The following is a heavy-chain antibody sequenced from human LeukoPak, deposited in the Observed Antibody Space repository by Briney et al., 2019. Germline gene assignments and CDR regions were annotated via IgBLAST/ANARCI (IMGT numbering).Heavy chain of an antibody. CDR2: ISAYNGNT. CDR3: ARGYYYYDSSGCDY. V-gene: IGHV1-18*01. D-gene: IGHD3-22*01. J-gene: IGHJ4*02. Sequence: ASVKVSCKASGYTFTSYGISWLRQAPGQGLEWMGWISAYNGNTNYAQKLQGRVTMTTDTSTSTAYMELRSLRSDDTAVYYCARGYYYYDSSGCDYWGQGTLVTVSS. CDR1: GYTFTSYG.